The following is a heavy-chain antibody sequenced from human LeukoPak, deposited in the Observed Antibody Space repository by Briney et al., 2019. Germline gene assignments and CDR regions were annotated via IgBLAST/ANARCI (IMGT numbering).Heavy chain of an antibody. D-gene: IGHD3-16*01. CDR2: ITYSGTT. CDR1: GDSISPYY. J-gene: IGHJ4*02. V-gene: IGHV4-59*01. CDR3: ARARTHYGNYVAYFDY. Sequence: SETLSLTCTVSGDSISPYYWIWIRQPPGQGLDWIGYITYSGTTKFNPSLESRVTMSVDTSKNQLSMTLSSVTAADTAVYFCARARTHYGNYVAYFDYWGQGALVTVSS.